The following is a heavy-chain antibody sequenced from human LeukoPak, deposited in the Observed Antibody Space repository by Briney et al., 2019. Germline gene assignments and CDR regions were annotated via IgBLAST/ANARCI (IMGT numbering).Heavy chain of an antibody. J-gene: IGHJ4*02. D-gene: IGHD2-2*01. CDR2: INPNSGGT. V-gene: IGHV1-2*02. CDR1: GYTFTVNY. CDR3: ARIVPAANVDY. Sequence: ASVKVSCKASGYTFTVNYKHWVRQGPGQGLEWMGWINPNSGGTNYAQKFQGRVTMTRDTSISTAYMELSRLRSDDTAVYYCARIVPAANVDYWGQGTLVTVSS.